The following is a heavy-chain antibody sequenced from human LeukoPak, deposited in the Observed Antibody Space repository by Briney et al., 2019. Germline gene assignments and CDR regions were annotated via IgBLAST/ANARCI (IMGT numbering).Heavy chain of an antibody. CDR2: IYSGGST. V-gene: IGHV3-53*01. Sequence: GGSLRLSCAASGFTVSSNYMSWVRQAPGKGLEWVSVIYSGGSTYYADSVKGRFTISRDNSKNTLYLQMNSLRAEDTAVYYCAKYRDFWSGYSDYFDYWGQGTLVTVSS. CDR3: AKYRDFWSGYSDYFDY. J-gene: IGHJ4*02. CDR1: GFTVSSNY. D-gene: IGHD3-3*01.